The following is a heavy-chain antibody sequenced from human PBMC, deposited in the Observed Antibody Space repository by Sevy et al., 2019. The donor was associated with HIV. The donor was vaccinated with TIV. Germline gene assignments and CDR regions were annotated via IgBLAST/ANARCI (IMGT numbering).Heavy chain of an antibody. CDR1: SGSFSGYY. CDR2: INHSGGT. J-gene: IGHJ3*02. Sequence: SETLSLTCAVYSGSFSGYYWSWIRQPPGKGLEWIGEINHSGGTNYNPSLKSRVTISADTSKNQFSLKLNSVTAADTAVYYCARHCTGSSCSHAFDIWGQGTMVTVSS. CDR3: ARHCTGSSCSHAFDI. D-gene: IGHD2-15*01. V-gene: IGHV4-34*01.